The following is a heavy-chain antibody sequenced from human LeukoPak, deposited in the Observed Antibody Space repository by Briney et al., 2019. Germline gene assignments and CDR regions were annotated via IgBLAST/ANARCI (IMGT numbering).Heavy chain of an antibody. CDR2: IHPVDSDT. Sequence: GESLKISRKASGYRFTSWWIGWVRQMPGKGLEWIGIIHPVDSDTKYSPSFEGQVTISLDKSLNTAYLQLTSLKASDTAMYYCARHFEGVPGGYWGQGTLVTVSS. D-gene: IGHD3-3*01. CDR1: GYRFTSWW. CDR3: ARHFEGVPGGY. J-gene: IGHJ4*02. V-gene: IGHV5-51*01.